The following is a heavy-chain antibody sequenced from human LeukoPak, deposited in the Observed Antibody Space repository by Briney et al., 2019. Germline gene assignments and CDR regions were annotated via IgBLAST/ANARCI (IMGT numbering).Heavy chain of an antibody. CDR3: ARNWFDP. J-gene: IGHJ5*02. CDR1: GGSFSGYY. CDR2: INHSGST. Sequence: PSETLSLTCAVYGGSFSGYYWSWIRQPPGKGLEWIGEINHSGSTNYNPSLKSRVTISVDTSKNQFSLKLSSVTAVDTAVYYCARNWFDPWGQGTLVTVSS. V-gene: IGHV4-34*01.